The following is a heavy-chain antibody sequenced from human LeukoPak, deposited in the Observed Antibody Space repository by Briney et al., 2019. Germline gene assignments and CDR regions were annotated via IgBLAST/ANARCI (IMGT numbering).Heavy chain of an antibody. D-gene: IGHD6-13*01. V-gene: IGHV3-23*01. J-gene: IGHJ4*02. CDR3: ARSVYDLRGQRLVPGLDY. Sequence: GGSLRLSCAASGFAFSTFGMSWVRQAPGKGLDWVSGLSHDGDTTYYADSVKGRFTVSRDDAKSSLYLQMSSLRAEDTAIYYCARSVYDLRGQRLVPGLDYWGQGTLVTVSS. CDR2: LSHDGDTT. CDR1: GFAFSTFG.